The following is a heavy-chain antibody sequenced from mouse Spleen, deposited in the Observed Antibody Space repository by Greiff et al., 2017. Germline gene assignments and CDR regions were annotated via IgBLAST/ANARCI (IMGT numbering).Heavy chain of an antibody. CDR3: AREGDGYYDYFDY. J-gene: IGHJ2*01. CDR1: GYSITSGYY. CDR2: ISYDGSN. D-gene: IGHD2-3*01. Sequence: DVKLQESGPGLVKPSQSLSLTCSVTGYSITSGYYWNWIRQFPGNKLEWMGYISYDGSNNYNPSLKNRISITRDTSKNQFFLKLNSVTTEDTATYYCAREGDGYYDYFDYWGQGTTLTVSS. V-gene: IGHV3-6*01.